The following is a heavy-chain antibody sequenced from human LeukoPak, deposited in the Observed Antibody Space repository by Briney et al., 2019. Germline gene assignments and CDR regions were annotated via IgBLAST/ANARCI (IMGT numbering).Heavy chain of an antibody. Sequence: PSETLSLTCTVSGGSISSGGYYWSWIRQHPGKGLEWIGSIYYSGSTNYNPSLKSRVTISVDTSRDQFSLKLSSVTAADTAVYYCARNPYYYDSSGLFDIWGQGTMVTVSS. D-gene: IGHD3-22*01. CDR2: IYYSGST. J-gene: IGHJ3*02. V-gene: IGHV4-61*08. CDR1: GGSISSGGYY. CDR3: ARNPYYYDSSGLFDI.